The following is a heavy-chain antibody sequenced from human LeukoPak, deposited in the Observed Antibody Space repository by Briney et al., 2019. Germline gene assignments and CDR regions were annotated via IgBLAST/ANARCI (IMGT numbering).Heavy chain of an antibody. CDR1: GFTFSSYA. J-gene: IGHJ4*02. CDR3: ARGYSGCYYTYLFDY. Sequence: GGSLRLSCAASGFTFSSYAMHWVRQAPGKGLEWVAVISYDGSNKYYADSVKGRFTISRDNSKNTLYLQMNSLRAEDTAVYYCARGYSGCYYTYLFDYWGQGTLVTVSS. CDR2: ISYDGSNK. D-gene: IGHD1-26*01. V-gene: IGHV3-30*01.